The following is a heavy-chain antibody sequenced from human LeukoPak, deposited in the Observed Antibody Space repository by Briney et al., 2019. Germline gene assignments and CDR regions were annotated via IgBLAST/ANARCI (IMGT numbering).Heavy chain of an antibody. D-gene: IGHD2-2*01. CDR2: IKQDGSEK. CDR1: GFTFSSYW. V-gene: IGHV3-7*01. CDR3: ARDGCSSSSCYLPYQYYYMAV. Sequence: PGGSLRLSCAASGFTFSSYWMSWVRQAPGKGLEWVANIKQDGSEKYYVDSVKGRFTVARDNAKNSLSLQTNSLRAEDTAVYYCARDGCSSSSCYLPYQYYYMAVWGKGTTVTVSS. J-gene: IGHJ6*03.